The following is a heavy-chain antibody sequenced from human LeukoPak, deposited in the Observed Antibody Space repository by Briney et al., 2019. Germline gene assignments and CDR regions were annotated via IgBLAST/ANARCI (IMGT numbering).Heavy chain of an antibody. CDR3: ATRYGVAAADFDY. D-gene: IGHD6-13*01. J-gene: IGHJ4*02. CDR1: GYTLTELS. CDR2: FDPEDGET. V-gene: IGHV1-24*01. Sequence: ASVKVSCKVSGYTLTELSMHWVRQAPGKGLEWMGGFDPEDGETIYAQKFQGRVTMTEDTSTDAAYMELSSLRSEDTAVYYCATRYGVAAADFDYWGQGTLVTVPS.